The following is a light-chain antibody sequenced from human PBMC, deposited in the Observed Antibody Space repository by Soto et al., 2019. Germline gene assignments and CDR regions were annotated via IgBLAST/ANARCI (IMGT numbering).Light chain of an antibody. V-gene: IGKV1-12*01. J-gene: IGKJ2*01. Sequence: DIQMTQSPSSVSASVGDRVTITCRASQGISTWLAWYQQKPGKAPKLLIYGASSLQSGVPSRFSGRGSGTDFTLSISSLQPEDFATYFCQQSYSTPYTFGQGTSLRIK. CDR3: QQSYSTPYT. CDR2: GAS. CDR1: QGISTW.